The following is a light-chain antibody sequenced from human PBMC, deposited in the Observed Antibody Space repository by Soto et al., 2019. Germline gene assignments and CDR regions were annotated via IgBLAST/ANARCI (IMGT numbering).Light chain of an antibody. J-gene: IGKJ3*01. V-gene: IGKV1-39*01. Sequence: DIQMTQSPSSLSASVGDRVTITCRASQSISSYLNWYQQKPGKAPKLLIYAASSLQSGVPSRFSGSGSGTDFTLTISSLQPEDFATYYCQQSLPEGFTFGPGTKVDIK. CDR3: QQSLPEGFT. CDR2: AAS. CDR1: QSISSY.